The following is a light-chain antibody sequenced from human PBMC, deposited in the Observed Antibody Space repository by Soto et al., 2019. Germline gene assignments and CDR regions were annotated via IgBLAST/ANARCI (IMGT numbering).Light chain of an antibody. Sequence: DIQMTQSPSSLSASVGDRVAITCRARQSISNYLNWHQQKPGKAPKVLIYAASNLQSGVPSRFSGSGSGTDFTLTISSLQPEDFAAYYCQQSYSTPITFGQGTRLEIK. V-gene: IGKV1-39*01. CDR1: QSISNY. CDR3: QQSYSTPIT. J-gene: IGKJ5*01. CDR2: AAS.